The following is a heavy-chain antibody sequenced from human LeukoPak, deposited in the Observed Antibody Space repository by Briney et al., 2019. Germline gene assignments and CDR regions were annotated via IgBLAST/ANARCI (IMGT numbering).Heavy chain of an antibody. Sequence: GGSLRLSCAGSGFTFSSYAMSWVRQAPGKGLEWVSGISGSGGSKYYADSVKGRFTISRDNSKNTLYLQMNSLRAEDTAVYYCAKTSRWESGYDWFHYWGQGTLVSVTS. J-gene: IGHJ4*02. CDR1: GFTFSSYA. V-gene: IGHV3-23*01. CDR2: ISGSGGSK. D-gene: IGHD5-12*01. CDR3: AKTSRWESGYDWFHY.